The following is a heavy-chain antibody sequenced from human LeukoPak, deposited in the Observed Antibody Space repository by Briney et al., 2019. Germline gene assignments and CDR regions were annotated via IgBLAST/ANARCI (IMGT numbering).Heavy chain of an antibody. Sequence: GGSLRLSCAASGFTFSSHWMSWVRQAPGKGLEWLANIKQDGSEKNYVDSVKGRFTISRDNAKNSLYLQINSLRAEDTAVYYCARHDCGDTYYYYYYMDVWGKGTTVTISS. D-gene: IGHD2-21*02. CDR2: IKQDGSEK. CDR3: ARHDCGDTYYYYYYMDV. J-gene: IGHJ6*03. CDR1: GFTFSSHW. V-gene: IGHV3-7*01.